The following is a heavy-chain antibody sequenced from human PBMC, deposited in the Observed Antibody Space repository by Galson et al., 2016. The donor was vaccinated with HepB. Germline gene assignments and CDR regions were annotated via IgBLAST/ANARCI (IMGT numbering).Heavy chain of an antibody. J-gene: IGHJ3*02. CDR1: RFTFSSHW. Sequence: SLRLSCAASRFTFSSHWMSWVRQAPGKGLEWVANIKQDGSEKYYVDSVKGRFSISRDNGKDSLYLQMNSLRAEGTALYYCARFDYGDYNDAFDIWGQGTMVTVSS. V-gene: IGHV3-7*01. CDR2: IKQDGSEK. D-gene: IGHD4-17*01. CDR3: ARFDYGDYNDAFDI.